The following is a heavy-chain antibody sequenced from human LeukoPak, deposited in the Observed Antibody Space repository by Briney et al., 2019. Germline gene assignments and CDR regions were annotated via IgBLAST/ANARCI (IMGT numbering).Heavy chain of an antibody. CDR1: GGSISSGDYY. D-gene: IGHD3-3*01. J-gene: IGHJ4*02. CDR3: AREAAITIFGVVKGRELDY. CDR2: IYYSGST. V-gene: IGHV4-30-4*01. Sequence: PSETLSLTCTVSGGSISSGDYYWSWIRQPPGKGLEWIGYIYYSGSTYYNPSLKSRVTISVDTSKNQFSLKLSSVTAADTAVYYCAREAAITIFGVVKGRELDYWGQGTLVTVSS.